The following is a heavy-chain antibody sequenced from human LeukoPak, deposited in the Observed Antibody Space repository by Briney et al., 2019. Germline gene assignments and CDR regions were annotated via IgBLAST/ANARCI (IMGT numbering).Heavy chain of an antibody. CDR1: GGSISSYY. D-gene: IGHD3-10*01. J-gene: IGHJ5*02. V-gene: IGHV4-59*13. Sequence: SETLSLTCTVSGGSISSYYWNWIRHPPGEGLERIGYVHYSGSTNYNPSLKRLVTISVDTSKKQFSLKLSSVTAADTAVYYCAREWASGSHFHWFDPWGQGTLVTVSS. CDR2: VHYSGST. CDR3: AREWASGSHFHWFDP.